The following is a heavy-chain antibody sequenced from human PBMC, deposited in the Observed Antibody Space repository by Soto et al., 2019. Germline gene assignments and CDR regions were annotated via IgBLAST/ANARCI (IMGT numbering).Heavy chain of an antibody. V-gene: IGHV3-21*01. J-gene: IGHJ4*02. D-gene: IGHD2-15*01. CDR1: GFTFSSYS. CDR3: AREEYCSGGSCYRY. Sequence: GGSLRLSCAASGFTFSSYSMNWVRQAPGKGLEWVSSISSSSSYIYYADSVKGRFTISRDNAKNSLYLQMNSLRAEDTAVYYCAREEYCSGGSCYRYWGQGTLVTVSS. CDR2: ISSSSSYI.